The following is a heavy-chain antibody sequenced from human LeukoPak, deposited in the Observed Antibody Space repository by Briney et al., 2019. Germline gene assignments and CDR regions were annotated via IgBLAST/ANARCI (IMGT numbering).Heavy chain of an antibody. V-gene: IGHV1-69*13. CDR1: GGTFNNYA. J-gene: IGHJ4*02. CDR3: ARGRESHGHYFHF. Sequence: SVKVSCNASGGTFNNYAINWVRQAPGQGLEWMGGIFPLFETTNYAQGFQGRVTITADDSTSTAYMELNSLTTEDTAVYYCARGRESHGHYFHFWGQGTLVTVSS. D-gene: IGHD1-26*01. CDR2: IFPLFETT.